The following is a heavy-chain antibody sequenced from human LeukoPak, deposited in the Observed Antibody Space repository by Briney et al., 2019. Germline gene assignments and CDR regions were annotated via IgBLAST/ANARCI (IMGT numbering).Heavy chain of an antibody. J-gene: IGHJ5*02. V-gene: IGHV1-69*05. D-gene: IGHD1-26*01. CDR1: GGTFSSHP. CDR3: ERDNSGSYEP. Sequence: SVKVSCKASGGTFSSHPISWVRQAPGQGLEWMGGIIPIFGTANYAQKFQGRVTITTDESTSTAYMELSSLRSEDTAVYYCERDNSGSYEPWGQGTLVTVSS. CDR2: IIPIFGTA.